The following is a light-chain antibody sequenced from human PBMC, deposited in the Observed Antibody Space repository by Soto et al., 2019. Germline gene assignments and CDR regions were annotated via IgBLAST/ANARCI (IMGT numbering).Light chain of an antibody. CDR3: FSHRSGDSHV. Sequence: QSALAQPASVSDSPGQSITISCTGTSSDVGGSNFVSWYQQHPGKPPKLIIYGVTNRPSGVSNRFSGSKTGNTASLTISGLQAEDEADYYCFSHRSGDSHVFGTGTKVTVL. V-gene: IGLV2-14*01. CDR1: SSDVGGSNF. CDR2: GVT. J-gene: IGLJ1*01.